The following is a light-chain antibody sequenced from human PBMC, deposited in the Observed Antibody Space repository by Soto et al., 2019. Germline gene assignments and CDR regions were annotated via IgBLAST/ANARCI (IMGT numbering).Light chain of an antibody. CDR3: QQSYSTRLT. CDR2: AAS. J-gene: IGKJ4*01. CDR1: QSISNY. V-gene: IGKV1-39*01. Sequence: DIQMTQSPSSLSASVGDRVTITCRASQSISNYLNGYQQKPGKAPKLLIYAASSLQGGVPSRFSGSGSGTDFTLTISSLQPEDFATYYCQQSYSTRLTFGGGTKVDIK.